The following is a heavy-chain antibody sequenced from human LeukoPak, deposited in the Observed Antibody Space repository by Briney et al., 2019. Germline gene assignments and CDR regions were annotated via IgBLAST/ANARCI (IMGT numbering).Heavy chain of an antibody. CDR3: ARDRQTGHFDY. D-gene: IGHD1-1*01. V-gene: IGHV3-21*01. J-gene: IGHJ4*02. CDR2: ISSSSIHI. CDR1: GFTFSSYS. Sequence: PGGSLRLSCAASGFTFSSYSVNWVRQAPGKGLGWVSSISSSSIHIYYADSVKGRFTISRDNAKNSLYLHMNSLRAEDTAVYYCARDRQTGHFDYWGQGTLVTVSS.